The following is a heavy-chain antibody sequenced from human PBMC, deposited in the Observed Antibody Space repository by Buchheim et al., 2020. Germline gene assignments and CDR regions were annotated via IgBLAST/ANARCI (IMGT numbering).Heavy chain of an antibody. CDR2: IWYDGSNK. J-gene: IGHJ2*01. V-gene: IGHV3-33*01. CDR1: GFTFSSYG. CDR3: ARAYYDILTGYQGYWYFDL. D-gene: IGHD3-9*01. Sequence: QVQLVESGGGVVQPGRSLRLSCAASGFTFSSYGMHWVRQAPGKGLEWVAVIWYDGSNKYYADSVKGRFTISRDNSKNTLYLQMNGLRAEDTDVYYCARAYYDILTGYQGYWYFDLWGRGTL.